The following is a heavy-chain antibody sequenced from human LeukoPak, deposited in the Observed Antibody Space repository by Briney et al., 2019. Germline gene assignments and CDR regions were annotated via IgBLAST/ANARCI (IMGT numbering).Heavy chain of an antibody. D-gene: IGHD2-8*01. V-gene: IGHV3-21*01. CDR3: ARGGKYCTNGVCHFYFDY. J-gene: IGHJ4*02. Sequence: GGSLRLSCAASGFTFSSYSMNWVRQAPGKGLEWVSSISSSSGYIYYADSVRGRFTISRDNAKNSLSLQMNSLRAEDTAVYYCARGGKYCTNGVCHFYFDYWGQGTLVTVSS. CDR1: GFTFSSYS. CDR2: ISSSSGYI.